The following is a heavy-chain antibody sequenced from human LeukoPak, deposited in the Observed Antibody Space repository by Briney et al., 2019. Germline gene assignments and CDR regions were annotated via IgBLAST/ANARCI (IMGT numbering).Heavy chain of an antibody. V-gene: IGHV1-69*13. CDR3: ARDRAPRIAAAGWYFDL. J-gene: IGHJ2*01. D-gene: IGHD6-13*01. CDR1: GGTFSSYA. CDR2: IIPIFGTA. Sequence: ASVKVSCKASGGTFSSYAISWVRQAPGQGLEWMGGIIPIFGTANYAQKFQGRVTITADESTSTAYMELSSLRSEDTAVYYCARDRAPRIAAAGWYFDLWGRGTLVTVSS.